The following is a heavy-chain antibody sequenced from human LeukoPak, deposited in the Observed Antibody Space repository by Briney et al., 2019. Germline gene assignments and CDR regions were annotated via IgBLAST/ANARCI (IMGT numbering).Heavy chain of an antibody. CDR2: INPNSGGT. Sequence: ASVKVSCKASGYTSTGYYMHWVRQAPGQGLEWMGWINPNSGGTNYAQKFQGRVTMTRDTSISTAYMELSRLRSDDTAVYYCARHRRGLRLIDYWGQGTLVTVSS. CDR3: ARHRRGLRLIDY. V-gene: IGHV1-2*02. CDR1: GYTSTGYY. D-gene: IGHD5-12*01. J-gene: IGHJ4*02.